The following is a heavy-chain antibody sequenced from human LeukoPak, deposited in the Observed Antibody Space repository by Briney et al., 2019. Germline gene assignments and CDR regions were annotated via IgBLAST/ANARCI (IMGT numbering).Heavy chain of an antibody. CDR1: GGSFSGYY. CDR3: ARAPVIDSGYDY. V-gene: IGHV4-34*01. CDR2: INHSGST. D-gene: IGHD5-12*01. Sequence: PSETLSLTCAVYGGSFSGYYWSWIRQPPGKGLEWIGEINHSGSTNYNPSLKSRVTISVDTSKNQFSLKLSSVTAADTAVYYCARAPVIDSGYDYWGQGTLVTVSS. J-gene: IGHJ4*02.